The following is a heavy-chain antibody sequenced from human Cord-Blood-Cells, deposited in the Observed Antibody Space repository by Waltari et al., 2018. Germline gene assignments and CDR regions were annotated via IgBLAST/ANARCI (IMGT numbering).Heavy chain of an antibody. V-gene: IGHV4-34*01. CDR3: ARGYCSSTSCYKDAFDI. CDR1: GGSFSGYY. CDR2: INHSGST. J-gene: IGHJ3*02. D-gene: IGHD2-2*01. Sequence: QVQLQQWGAGLLKPSETLSLPCAVYGGSFSGYYWRWIRQHPGKGLEWIGEINHSGSTNNNPSLMSRVTISVYTSKNQVSLKLSSVTAADTAVYYCARGYCSSTSCYKDAFDIWGQGTMVTVSS.